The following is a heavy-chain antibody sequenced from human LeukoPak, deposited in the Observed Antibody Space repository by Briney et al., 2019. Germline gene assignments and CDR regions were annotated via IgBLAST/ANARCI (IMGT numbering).Heavy chain of an antibody. CDR2: ISSSGSTI. V-gene: IGHV3-48*03. Sequence: PGGSLRLSCAASGFTFSSYEMNWVRQAPGKGLEWVSYISSSGSTIYYADSVKGRFTISRDNAKNSLYLQMNSLRAEDTAVYYCARFPHHYDSSGYYYGFDYWGQGTLVTVSS. CDR3: ARFPHHYDSSGYYYGFDY. CDR1: GFTFSSYE. D-gene: IGHD3-22*01. J-gene: IGHJ4*02.